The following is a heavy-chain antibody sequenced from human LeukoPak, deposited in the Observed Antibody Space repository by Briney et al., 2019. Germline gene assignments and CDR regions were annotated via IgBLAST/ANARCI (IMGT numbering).Heavy chain of an antibody. Sequence: TSEPLSLTCTVSGGSISSGDYYWSWIRKPPGKGLEWIGYIYYSGSTYYNPSLKSRVTISVDTSKNQFSLKLSSVAAADTAVYYCARALYGSVTLDYWGQGTLVTVSS. D-gene: IGHD3-10*01. V-gene: IGHV4-30-4*01. CDR3: ARALYGSVTLDY. CDR1: GGSISSGDYY. CDR2: IYYSGST. J-gene: IGHJ4*02.